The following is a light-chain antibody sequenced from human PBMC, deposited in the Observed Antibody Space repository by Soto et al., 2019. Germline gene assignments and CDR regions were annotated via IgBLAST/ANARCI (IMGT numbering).Light chain of an antibody. J-gene: IGLJ3*02. CDR1: SSDVGGYNY. CDR2: EVS. Sequence: QSALTQPPSASGSPGQSVTISCTGTSSDVGGYNYVSWYQQHPGKAPKLMIYEVSKRPSGVPDRFSGSKSGNTASLTVSGLQAEAEADYYCSSYAGSSTLVFGGGTKLTVL. V-gene: IGLV2-8*01. CDR3: SSYAGSSTLV.